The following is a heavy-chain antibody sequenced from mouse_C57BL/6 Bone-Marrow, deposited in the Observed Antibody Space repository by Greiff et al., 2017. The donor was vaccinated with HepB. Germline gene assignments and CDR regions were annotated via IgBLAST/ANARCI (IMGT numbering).Heavy chain of an antibody. CDR1: GYTFTSYW. V-gene: IGHV1-64*01. Sequence: QVQLQQPGAELVKPGASVKLSCKASGYTFTSYWMHWVKQRPGQGLEWIGMIHPNSGSTNYNEKFKSKATLTVDKSSSTAYMQLSSLTSEDSAVYYCARRGPHYGSSFYWYFDVWGTGTTVTVSS. CDR2: IHPNSGST. CDR3: ARRGPHYGSSFYWYFDV. J-gene: IGHJ1*03. D-gene: IGHD1-1*01.